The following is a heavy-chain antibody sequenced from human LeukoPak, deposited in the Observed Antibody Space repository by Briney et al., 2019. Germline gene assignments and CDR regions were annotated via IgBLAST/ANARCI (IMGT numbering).Heavy chain of an antibody. V-gene: IGHV4-59*08. CDR2: IYYSGST. CDR3: ASEKGGWYYFDY. CDR1: GGSISSYY. Sequence: KPSETLSLTCTVSGGSISSYYWSWIRQPPGKGLEWIGYIYYSGSTYYNPSLKSRVTISVDTSKNQFSLKLSSVTAADTAVYYCASEKGGWYYFDYWGQGTLVTVSS. D-gene: IGHD2-15*01. J-gene: IGHJ4*02.